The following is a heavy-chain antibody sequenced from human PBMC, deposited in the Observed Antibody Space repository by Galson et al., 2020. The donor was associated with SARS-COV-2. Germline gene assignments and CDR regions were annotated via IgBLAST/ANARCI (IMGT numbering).Heavy chain of an antibody. CDR1: GGSISSYY. CDR2: IYYSGST. D-gene: IGHD6-13*01. J-gene: IGHJ6*02. V-gene: IGHV4-59*01. CDR3: AREGPPGIAAVGYYYYGMDV. Sequence: SETLSLTCTVSGGSISSYYWSWIRQPPGKGLEWIGYIYYSGSTNYNPSLKSRVTISVDTSKNQFSLKLSSVTAADTAVYYCAREGPPGIAAVGYYYYGMDVWGQGTTVTVSS.